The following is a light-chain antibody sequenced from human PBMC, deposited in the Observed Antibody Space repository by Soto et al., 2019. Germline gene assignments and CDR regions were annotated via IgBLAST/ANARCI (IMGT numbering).Light chain of an antibody. Sequence: DIPMTQSPSTLSASVGDRVTITCRASQSIGSWLAWYQQKPGKAPNLLIYKASSLESGVPSRFSGSGSGTEFTLTISSLQPDDFATYYCQQYNSDWTFGQGTKVEIK. V-gene: IGKV1-5*03. J-gene: IGKJ1*01. CDR3: QQYNSDWT. CDR2: KAS. CDR1: QSIGSW.